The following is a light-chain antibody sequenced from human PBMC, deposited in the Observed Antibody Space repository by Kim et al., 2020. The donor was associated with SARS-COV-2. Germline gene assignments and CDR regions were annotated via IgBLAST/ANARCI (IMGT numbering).Light chain of an antibody. V-gene: IGKV1-5*03. J-gene: IGKJ3*01. CDR2: KAS. CDR1: QSISSW. Sequence: DIQMTQSPSTLSASVGDRVTITCRASQSISSWLAWYQQKPGKAPKLLIYKASSLESGVPSRFSGSGSGTEFTLTISSLQPDDFATYYCQQYNSYHFTFGPGTKVDIK. CDR3: QQYNSYHFT.